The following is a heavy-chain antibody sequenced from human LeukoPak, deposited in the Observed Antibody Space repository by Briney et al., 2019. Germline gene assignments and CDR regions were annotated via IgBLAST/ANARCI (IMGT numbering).Heavy chain of an antibody. CDR2: INHNAEMI. V-gene: IGHV3-48*02. Sequence: GGSLRLSCEGSGFPFGSYVMSWVRQAPGKGLEWIAYINHNAEMIFYPDFVKGRFTISRDNPKNSLYLQMNALRYEDTAIYYCARDHDWAFDLWGQGTLVTVSS. CDR1: GFPFGSYV. D-gene: IGHD3-9*01. CDR3: ARDHDWAFDL. J-gene: IGHJ4*02.